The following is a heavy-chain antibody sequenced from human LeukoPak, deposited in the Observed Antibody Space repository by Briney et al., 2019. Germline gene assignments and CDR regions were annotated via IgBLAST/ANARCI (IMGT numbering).Heavy chain of an antibody. D-gene: IGHD3-9*01. J-gene: IGHJ4*02. CDR3: AREILTGDFDY. CDR1: GFTFSSYW. CDR2: IKQDGSEK. Sequence: QSGGSLRLSCAASGFTFSSYWMSWVRQAPGKGLEWVANIKQDGSEKYYVDSVKGRFTISRDNAKNSLYLQVNSLRVEDTAVYYCAREILTGDFDYWGQGTLVTVSS. V-gene: IGHV3-7*01.